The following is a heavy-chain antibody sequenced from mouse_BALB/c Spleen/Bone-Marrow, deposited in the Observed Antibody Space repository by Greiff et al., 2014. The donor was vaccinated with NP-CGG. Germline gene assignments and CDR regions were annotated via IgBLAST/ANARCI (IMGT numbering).Heavy chain of an antibody. J-gene: IGHJ4*01. CDR2: IYPGSGST. Sequence: LQQSGSELVRPGGSVKLTCKASGLTFTNYWVHWVKQRPGQGLEWIGNIYPGSGSTNYDEKFKRKATLTVDTSSTTAYMQLSSLTTEDSAVYYCTRDKATPYYAMDYWGQGTSVTVSS. CDR3: TRDKATPYYAMDY. V-gene: IGHV1S22*01. D-gene: IGHD6-1*01. CDR1: GLTFTNYW.